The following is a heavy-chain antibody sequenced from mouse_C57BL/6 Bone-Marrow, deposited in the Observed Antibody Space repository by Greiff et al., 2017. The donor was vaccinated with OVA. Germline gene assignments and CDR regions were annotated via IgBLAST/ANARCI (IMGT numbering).Heavy chain of an antibody. J-gene: IGHJ3*01. CDR2: ISSGGSYT. D-gene: IGHD2-4*01. Sequence: EVMLVESGGDLVKPGGSLKLSCAASGFTFSSYGMSWVRQTPDKRLEWVATISSGGSYTYYPDSVKGRFTISRDNAKNTLYLQMSSLKSEDTAMYYCARQAIYYDSSWFAYWGQGTLVTVSA. CDR1: GFTFSSYG. CDR3: ARQAIYYDSSWFAY. V-gene: IGHV5-6*01.